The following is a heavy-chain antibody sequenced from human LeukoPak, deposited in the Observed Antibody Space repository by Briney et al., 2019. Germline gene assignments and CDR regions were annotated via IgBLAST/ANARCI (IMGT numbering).Heavy chain of an antibody. CDR2: ISSSSSTI. CDR3: AKDFLDIVVVVAATSIGPYFDY. J-gene: IGHJ4*02. D-gene: IGHD2-15*01. V-gene: IGHV3-48*04. CDR1: GFTFSSYS. Sequence: GGSLRLSCAASGFTFSSYSMNWVRQAPGKGLEWVSYISSSSSTIYYADSVKGRFTISRDNAKSSLYLQMNSLRAEDTAVYYCAKDFLDIVVVVAATSIGPYFDYWGQGTLVTVSS.